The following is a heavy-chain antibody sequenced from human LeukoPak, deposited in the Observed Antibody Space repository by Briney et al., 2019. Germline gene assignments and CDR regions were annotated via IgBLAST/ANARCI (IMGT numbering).Heavy chain of an antibody. J-gene: IGHJ4*02. V-gene: IGHV3-23*01. CDR1: GFTFSSYA. CDR3: AKEKIRGSYSYY. D-gene: IGHD1-26*01. CDR2: ISGSGGST. Sequence: GRSLRLSCAASGFTFSSYAMSWVRQAPGKGLAWVSAISGSGGSTYYADSVKGRFTISRDNSKNTLYLQMNSLRAEDTAVYYCAKEKIRGSYSYYWGQGTLVTVSS.